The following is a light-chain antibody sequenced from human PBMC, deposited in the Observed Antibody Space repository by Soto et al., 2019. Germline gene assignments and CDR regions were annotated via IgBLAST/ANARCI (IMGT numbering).Light chain of an antibody. Sequence: EFVLTQSPGTLSLSPGERATLSCRASQSLANSFIAWYQQKPGQAPRLLIYDTSSRASGIPDRFSGSGSGTDFTLTISRLETEDFAVFYCQQYKKWPRTFGHGNKVDIK. J-gene: IGKJ1*01. V-gene: IGKV3-20*01. CDR2: DTS. CDR1: QSLANSF. CDR3: QQYKKWPRT.